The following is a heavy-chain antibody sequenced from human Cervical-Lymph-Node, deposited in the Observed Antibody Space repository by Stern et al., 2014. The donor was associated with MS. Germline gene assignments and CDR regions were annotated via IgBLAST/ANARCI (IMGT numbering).Heavy chain of an antibody. CDR2: ISLSGGST. D-gene: IGHD2-15*01. CDR3: AKDRELVVVTFDS. V-gene: IGHV3-23*04. J-gene: IGHJ4*02. Sequence: EVQLVESGGGLVQPGGSLRLSCAASGFTFSDYAMSWVRQAPGKGLEWVSAISLSGGSTFYADSVQGRFTISRDNSKNTLYLQMNSLRAEDTAVYYGAKDRELVVVTFDSWGQGTLVTVSS. CDR1: GFTFSDYA.